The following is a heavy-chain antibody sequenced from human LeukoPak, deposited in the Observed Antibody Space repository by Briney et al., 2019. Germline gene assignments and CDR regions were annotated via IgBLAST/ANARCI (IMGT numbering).Heavy chain of an antibody. V-gene: IGHV3-74*01. J-gene: IGHJ4*02. CDR1: GFTVSGTW. Sequence: SGGSLRLSCAASGFTVSGTWMHWVRQAPGKGLVWVSRINNDGRSTSYADPVKGRFTISRDNAKNTLYMQMNSLRAEDTAVYYCAREVRGDYFDYWGQGTLVTVSS. D-gene: IGHD3-10*01. CDR3: AREVRGDYFDY. CDR2: INNDGRST.